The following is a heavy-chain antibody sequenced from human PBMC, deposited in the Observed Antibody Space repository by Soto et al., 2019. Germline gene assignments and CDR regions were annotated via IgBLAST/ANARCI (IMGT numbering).Heavy chain of an antibody. D-gene: IGHD3-10*01. CDR2: ISSSSNYI. Sequence: PGVSLRLSCAASGFTFSRYFMNWVRQAPGKGLEWVSSISSSSNYIYYAESVRGRFTISRDNAKNSLYLQINSLRAEDTAVYYCARPPVRGSGSWDYYYYYGMDVWGQGTKVTVSS. V-gene: IGHV3-21*01. J-gene: IGHJ6*02. CDR3: ARPPVRGSGSWDYYYYYGMDV. CDR1: GFTFSRYF.